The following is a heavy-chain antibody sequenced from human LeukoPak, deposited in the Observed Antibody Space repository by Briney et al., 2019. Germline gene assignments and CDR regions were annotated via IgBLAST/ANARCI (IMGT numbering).Heavy chain of an antibody. CDR2: IQYDGNKE. Sequence: GGSLRLSCTASEFTFNNYNMHWVRQAPGKGLEWVAFIQYDGNKEDYADFVKGRFTISRDKSKNTMYLQMNSLRTEDTAVYYCAKIPDYGDYGIQNNWFDPWGQGTLVAVSS. CDR3: AKIPDYGDYGIQNNWFDP. CDR1: EFTFNNYN. J-gene: IGHJ5*02. D-gene: IGHD4-17*01. V-gene: IGHV3-30*02.